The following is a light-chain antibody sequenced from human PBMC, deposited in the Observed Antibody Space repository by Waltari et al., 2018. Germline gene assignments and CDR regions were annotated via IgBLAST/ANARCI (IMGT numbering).Light chain of an antibody. CDR3: QQYNSVPYT. Sequence: DIQVTQSPSSLSASVGDRVSITCRASQSIRTFLAWYQQKPGKAPNLLRYLASTLETGVPSRFSGSGSGTEFTLTISSLQPDDFATYYCQQYNSVPYTFGQGTKVEI. CDR1: QSIRTF. V-gene: IGKV1-5*03. J-gene: IGKJ2*01. CDR2: LAS.